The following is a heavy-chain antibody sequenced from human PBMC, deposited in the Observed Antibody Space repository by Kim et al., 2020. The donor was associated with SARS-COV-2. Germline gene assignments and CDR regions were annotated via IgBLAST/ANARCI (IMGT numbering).Heavy chain of an antibody. D-gene: IGHD1-20*01. J-gene: IGHJ4*01. CDR1: GYTFKDFA. CDR3: ARDRTLVAYNVPFDY. Sequence: ASVKVSCRTSGYTFKDFAIHWVRQAPGQPLEWMGWINPYNGDTKYSQKFQGRVTISRDTSATTAYLELSSLRSEDTAVYFCARDRTLVAYNVPFDYWGQGTLVTVSS. V-gene: IGHV1-3*01. CDR2: INPYNGDT.